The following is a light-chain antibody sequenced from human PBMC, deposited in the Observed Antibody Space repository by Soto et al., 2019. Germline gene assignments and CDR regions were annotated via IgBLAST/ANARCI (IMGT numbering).Light chain of an antibody. Sequence: SALSLLSSLSLPSFQAITLHNHLPHRFVGTYNFVSWYQQHPGKAPQVLIYEGAKRPSGVSNRFSGSTSGSTASLTISGRHTEDEDDSYCCSYVGASLDVF. CDR1: HRFVGTYNF. CDR2: EGA. V-gene: IGLV2-23*01. CDR3: CSYVGASLDV. J-gene: IGLJ2*01.